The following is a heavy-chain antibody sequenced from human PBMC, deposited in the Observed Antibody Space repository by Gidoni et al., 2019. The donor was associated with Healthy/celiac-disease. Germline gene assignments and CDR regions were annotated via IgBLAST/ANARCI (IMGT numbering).Heavy chain of an antibody. D-gene: IGHD1-26*01. J-gene: IGHJ4*02. CDR1: GLTFSRYA. CDR3: AKVPGKIVGATIDY. V-gene: IGHV3-23*01. Sequence: EVQLLESGGGLVQPGGSLRLSCAAAGLTFSRYAMSWVRQAPGKGLELVSAISGSGCSTYDADSVKVRFTISRDNSKNTLYLQMNSLRAEDTAVYYCAKVPGKIVGATIDYWGQGTLVTVSS. CDR2: ISGSGCST.